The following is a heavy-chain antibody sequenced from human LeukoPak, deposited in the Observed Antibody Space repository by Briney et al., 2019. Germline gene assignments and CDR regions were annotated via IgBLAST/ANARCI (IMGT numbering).Heavy chain of an antibody. Sequence: SVKVSCKASGYTFTSCDINWVRQATGQGLEWMGWMNPNSGNTGYGQSFQGRITMTRDISIGTAYMELSNLTSEDTAIYYCTRGSSGRRDDWGQGTLLTVSA. D-gene: IGHD6-19*01. CDR2: MNPNSGNT. CDR1: GYTFTSCD. CDR3: TRGSSGRRDD. V-gene: IGHV1-8*01. J-gene: IGHJ4*02.